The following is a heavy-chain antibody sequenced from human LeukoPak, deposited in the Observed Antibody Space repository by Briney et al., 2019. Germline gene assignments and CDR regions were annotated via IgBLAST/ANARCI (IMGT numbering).Heavy chain of an antibody. Sequence: SETLSLTCAVYGGSFSGYYWSWIRQPPGKGLEWIGEINHSGSTNYNPSLKSRVTISVDTSKNQFSLKLSSVTAADTAVYYCARGVDRFDPWGQGTLVTVSS. CDR2: INHSGST. D-gene: IGHD2-15*01. CDR3: ARGVDRFDP. CDR1: GGSFSGYY. J-gene: IGHJ5*02. V-gene: IGHV4-34*01.